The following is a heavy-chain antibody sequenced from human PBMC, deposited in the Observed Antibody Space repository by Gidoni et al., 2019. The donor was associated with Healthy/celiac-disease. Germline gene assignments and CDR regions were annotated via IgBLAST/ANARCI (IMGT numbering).Heavy chain of an antibody. CDR2: IYYSGST. J-gene: IGHJ3*02. D-gene: IGHD6-19*01. Sequence: QVQLQESGPGLVKPSQTLSLTCPVSGGSISSCGYYWSWIRQHPGKGLEWIGYIYYSGSTYYNPSLKSRVTISVDTSKNQFSLKLSSVTAADTAVYYCARDVSIRVAGLHDAFDIWGQGTMVTVSS. CDR3: ARDVSIRVAGLHDAFDI. CDR1: GGSISSCGYY. V-gene: IGHV4-31*03.